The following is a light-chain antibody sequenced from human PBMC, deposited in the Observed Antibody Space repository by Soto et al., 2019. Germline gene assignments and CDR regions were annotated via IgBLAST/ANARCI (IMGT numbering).Light chain of an antibody. J-gene: IGKJ4*01. V-gene: IGKV1-27*01. CDR1: QGINNF. CDR3: QKYDSVPLT. Sequence: PYSLSTSVVERVTITCRESQGINNFVAWYQQKPGEVPKLLIYAASTLQSGVPSRFSGSGFGTDFVLTISSLEPEDVATYYCQKYDSVPLTFGGGTKVDIK. CDR2: AAS.